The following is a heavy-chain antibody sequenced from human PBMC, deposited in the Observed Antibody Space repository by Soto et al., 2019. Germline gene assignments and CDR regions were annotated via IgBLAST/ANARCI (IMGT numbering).Heavy chain of an antibody. CDR1: GGSISSGGYS. J-gene: IGHJ4*02. D-gene: IGHD2-15*01. CDR3: ARGEVVALGY. Sequence: SETLSLTCAVSGGSISSGGYSWSWIRQPPGKGLEWIGYIYHSGSTYYNPSLKSRVTILVDRSKNQFSLKLSSVTTADTAVYYCARGEVVALGYWGQGTLVIVSS. V-gene: IGHV4-30-2*01. CDR2: IYHSGST.